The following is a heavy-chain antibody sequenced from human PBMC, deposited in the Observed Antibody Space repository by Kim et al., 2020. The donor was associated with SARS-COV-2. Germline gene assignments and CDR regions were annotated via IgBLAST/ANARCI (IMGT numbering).Heavy chain of an antibody. CDR2: IYSGGST. J-gene: IGHJ6*02. CDR3: ARDKVRPGIAAAKGYGMDV. CDR1: GFTVSSNY. V-gene: IGHV3-53*01. Sequence: GGSLRLSCAASGFTVSSNYMSWVRQAPGKGLEWVSVIYSGGSTYYADSVKGRFTISRDNSKNTLYLQMNSLRAEDTAVYYCARDKVRPGIAAAKGYGMDVWGQGTTVTVSS. D-gene: IGHD6-13*01.